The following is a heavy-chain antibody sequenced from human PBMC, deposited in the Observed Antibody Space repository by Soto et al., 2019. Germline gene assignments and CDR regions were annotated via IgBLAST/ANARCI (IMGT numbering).Heavy chain of an antibody. CDR1: GGSISSGGYY. J-gene: IGHJ4*02. V-gene: IGHV4-31*03. Sequence: PSETLSLTCTVSGGSISSGGYYWSWIRQHPGKGLEWIGYIYYSGSTYYNPSLKSRVTISVDTSKNQFSLKLSSVTAADTAVYYCARARGFGSWYYFDYWGQGTLVTVSS. CDR2: IYYSGST. CDR3: ARARGFGSWYYFDY. D-gene: IGHD6-13*01.